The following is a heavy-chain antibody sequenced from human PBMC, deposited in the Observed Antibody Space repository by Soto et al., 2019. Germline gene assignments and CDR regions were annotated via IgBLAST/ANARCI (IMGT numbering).Heavy chain of an antibody. CDR1: GFTFSASP. CDR2: IRGKADNYAT. D-gene: IGHD6-19*01. V-gene: IGHV3-73*01. J-gene: IGHJ4*02. CDR3: TRLHHSSSGCDY. Sequence: EVQLVESGGGLVQPGGSLKLSCAASGFTFSASPMHWVRQASGKGLEWVGRIRGKADNYATAYAASVKGRFTISRDDSKNTAYLQLNSLIIEDTAIYYSTRLHHSSSGCDYWGQGTLVTLSS.